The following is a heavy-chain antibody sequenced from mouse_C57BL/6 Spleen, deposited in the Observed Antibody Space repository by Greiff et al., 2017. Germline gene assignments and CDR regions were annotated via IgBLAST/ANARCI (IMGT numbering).Heavy chain of an antibody. V-gene: IGHV1-19*01. CDR1: GYTFTDYY. Sequence: EVQLQQSGPVLVKPGASVKMSCKASGYTFTDYYMNWVKQSHGKSLEWIGVINPYNGGTSYNQKFKGKATLTVDKSSSTAYMELNSLTSEDSAVXYCARSTMVKNWYFDVWGTGTTVTVSS. D-gene: IGHD2-2*01. J-gene: IGHJ1*03. CDR3: ARSTMVKNWYFDV. CDR2: INPYNGGT.